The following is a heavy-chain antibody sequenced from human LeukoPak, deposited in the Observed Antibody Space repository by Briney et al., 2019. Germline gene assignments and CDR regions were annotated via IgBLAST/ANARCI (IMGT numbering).Heavy chain of an antibody. V-gene: IGHV1-69*13. J-gene: IGHJ4*02. CDR1: GGTFSNYA. D-gene: IGHD3-3*01. CDR3: ARPRTYYDFWRGYPPFDY. Sequence: SVKVSCKASGGTFSNYAISWVRQAPGQGLEWMGGIITNYGTTNYAQKYQGRVTITADESTTTVYMELSSLRSEDTAVYYCARPRTYYDFWRGYPPFDYRGQGTLVTVSS. CDR2: IITNYGTT.